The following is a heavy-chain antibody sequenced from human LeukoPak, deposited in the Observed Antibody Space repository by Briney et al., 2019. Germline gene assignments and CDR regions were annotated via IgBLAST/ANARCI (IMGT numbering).Heavy chain of an antibody. D-gene: IGHD6-13*01. J-gene: IGHJ3*02. CDR2: ISAYNGNT. CDR3: ASSIAAAYRDAFDI. Sequence: ASVKVSCKASGYTFTSYDINWVRQAPGQGLEWMGWISAYNGNTNYAQKLQGRVTMTTDTSTSTAYMELRSLRSDDTAVYYCASSIAAAYRDAFDIWGQGTMVTVSS. CDR1: GYTFTSYD. V-gene: IGHV1-18*01.